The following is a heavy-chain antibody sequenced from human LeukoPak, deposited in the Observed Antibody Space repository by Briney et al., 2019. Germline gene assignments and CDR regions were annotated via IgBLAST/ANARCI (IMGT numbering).Heavy chain of an antibody. CDR3: ARVHSGSYYADYYYYMDV. V-gene: IGHV4-59*01. Sequence: SETLSLTCTVSGGSISSYYWSWIRQPPGKGLEWIGYIYYSGSTNYNLSLKSRVTISVDTSKNQFSLKLSSVTAADTAVYYCARVHSGSYYADYYYYMDVWGKGTTVTVSS. CDR2: IYYSGST. J-gene: IGHJ6*03. CDR1: GGSISSYY. D-gene: IGHD1-26*01.